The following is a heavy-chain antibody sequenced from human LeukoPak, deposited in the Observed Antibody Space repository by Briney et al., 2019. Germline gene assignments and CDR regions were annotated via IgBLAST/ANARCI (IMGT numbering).Heavy chain of an antibody. D-gene: IGHD3-22*01. CDR2: IRYDGSKK. Sequence: GGSLRLSCAASGFAFSSYGMHWVRQAPGKGLGWVAFIRYDGSKKYYADSVKGRFTISRDNSKNTLYLQMNSLRPDDTAVYYCARAPGTMIVVDYWGQGTLVTVSS. J-gene: IGHJ4*02. CDR1: GFAFSSYG. CDR3: ARAPGTMIVVDY. V-gene: IGHV3-30*02.